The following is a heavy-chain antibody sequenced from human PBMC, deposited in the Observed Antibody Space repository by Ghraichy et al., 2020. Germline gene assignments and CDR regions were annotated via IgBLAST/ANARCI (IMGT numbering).Heavy chain of an antibody. Sequence: SVKVSCKASGGTFSSYAIIWVRQAPGQGLEWMGGIIPIFGTANYAQKFQGRVTITADKSTSTAYMELSSLRSEDTAVYYCARDPTWGWELLLNYYYGMDVWGQGTTVTVSS. D-gene: IGHD1-26*01. CDR3: ARDPTWGWELLLNYYYGMDV. V-gene: IGHV1-69*06. J-gene: IGHJ6*02. CDR1: GGTFSSYA. CDR2: IIPIFGTA.